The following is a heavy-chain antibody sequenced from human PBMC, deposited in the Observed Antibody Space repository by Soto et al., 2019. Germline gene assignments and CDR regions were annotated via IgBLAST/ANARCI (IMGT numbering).Heavy chain of an antibody. D-gene: IGHD3-10*01. CDR1: GASVSTYS. CDR2: IHYSGGT. Sequence: SETLSLTCSVTGASVSTYSWSWIRQSPGKGLEWIGYIHYSGGTNYTPSLRSRVTISVDTSKSHLSLNLTSLTAADTAVYYCARGGTSGSAVYNWFDPWGQGTLVTVSS. J-gene: IGHJ5*02. V-gene: IGHV4-59*02. CDR3: ARGGTSGSAVYNWFDP.